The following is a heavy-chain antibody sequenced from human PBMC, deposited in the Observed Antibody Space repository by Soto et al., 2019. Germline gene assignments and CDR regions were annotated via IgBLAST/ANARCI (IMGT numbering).Heavy chain of an antibody. Sequence: EVQLVESGGGLVQPGGSLRLSCAASGFTVSSNFMSWVRQAPGKGLEWVSFIYSGGNTFYADSVKGRFTISRDTSKNTVYLQMNSLRADDTAMYYCARAPSITLLRDWGQGTLVAVSS. CDR1: GFTVSSNF. D-gene: IGHD3-3*01. V-gene: IGHV3-66*01. CDR3: ARAPSITLLRD. CDR2: IYSGGNT. J-gene: IGHJ4*02.